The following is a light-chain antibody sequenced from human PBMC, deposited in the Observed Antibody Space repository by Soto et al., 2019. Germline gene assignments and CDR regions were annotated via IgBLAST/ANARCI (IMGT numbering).Light chain of an antibody. CDR3: QQYDDLPLA. V-gene: IGKV1-33*01. J-gene: IGKJ5*01. CDR2: DAS. CDR1: QDISTF. Sequence: DIQLTQSPSSLSVSVGDRVTITCQASQDISTFLNWYQQNPGKAPKLLIYDASNLESGVPSRFSGSRSGADFVLTITSLQPEDIATYYCQQYDDLPLAFGQGTRLEIK.